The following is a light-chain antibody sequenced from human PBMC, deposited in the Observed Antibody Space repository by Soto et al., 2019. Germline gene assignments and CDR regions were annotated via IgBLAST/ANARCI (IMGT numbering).Light chain of an antibody. CDR3: QQYNNLAFT. J-gene: IGKJ3*01. CDR2: GAS. Sequence: EIVMTHSPATLSVSPGERATLSCRASQSVSSNLAWYQQNPGQAPRLLIYGASTRATGIPARFSGSGSGTEFTLAISSLQSEDLAVYYCQQYNNLAFTFGPVTKVDI. V-gene: IGKV3-15*01. CDR1: QSVSSN.